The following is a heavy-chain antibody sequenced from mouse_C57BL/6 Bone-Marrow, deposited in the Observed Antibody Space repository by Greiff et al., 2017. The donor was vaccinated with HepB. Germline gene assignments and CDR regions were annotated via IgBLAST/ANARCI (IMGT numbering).Heavy chain of an antibody. CDR2: IYPGSGST. Sequence: QVQLKESGAELVKPGASVKMSCKASGYTFTSYWITWVKQRPGQGLEWIGDIYPGSGSTNYNEKFKSKATLTVDTSSSTAYMQLSSLTSEDSAVYYCARRGVTTEYYFDYWGQGTTLTVSS. CDR3: ARRGVTTEYYFDY. J-gene: IGHJ2*01. V-gene: IGHV1-55*01. D-gene: IGHD1-1*01. CDR1: GYTFTSYW.